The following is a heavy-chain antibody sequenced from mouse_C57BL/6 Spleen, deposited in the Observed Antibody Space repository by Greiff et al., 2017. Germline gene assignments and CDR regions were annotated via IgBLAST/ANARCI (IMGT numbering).Heavy chain of an antibody. D-gene: IGHD1-1*01. Sequence: VKLQESGAELARPGASVKLSCKASGYTFTSYGISWVKQRTGQGLEWIGEIYPRSGNTYYNEKFKGKATLTADKSSSTAYMELRSLTSEDSAVDFCARPLHYYGSTAYARDYWGQGTSVTVSS. V-gene: IGHV1-81*01. J-gene: IGHJ4*01. CDR2: IYPRSGNT. CDR1: GYTFTSYG. CDR3: ARPLHYYGSTAYARDY.